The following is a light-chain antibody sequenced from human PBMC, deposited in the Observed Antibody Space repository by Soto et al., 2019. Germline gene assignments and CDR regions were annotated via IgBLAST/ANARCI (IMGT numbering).Light chain of an antibody. CDR3: QKYESLHLN. CDR1: QDINKN. CDR2: DAY. Sequence: DIRLPPSPSYLSASVGAMVSITWQASQDINKNLIWYQQKPGKANKLLIYDAYDLETGVKSRFSGSGSGTGFTLTIRSLQPEDFATYYCQKYESLHLNVGQGTQLALK. J-gene: IGKJ5*01. V-gene: IGKV1-33*01.